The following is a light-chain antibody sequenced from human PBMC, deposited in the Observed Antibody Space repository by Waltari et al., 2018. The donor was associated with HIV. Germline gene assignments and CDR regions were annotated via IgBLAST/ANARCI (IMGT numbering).Light chain of an antibody. CDR2: AAS. CDR1: QSISSF. CDR3: QQSYSTVYT. V-gene: IGKV1-39*01. Sequence: DIQMTQYPSSLSASVGDTVTITCRASQSISSFLNWYQQKPGKAPKVLIFAASSLQSGFPSRFSGSGSGTDFTLTISSLQPEDFATYYCQQSYSTVYTFGQGTKLEIK. J-gene: IGKJ2*01.